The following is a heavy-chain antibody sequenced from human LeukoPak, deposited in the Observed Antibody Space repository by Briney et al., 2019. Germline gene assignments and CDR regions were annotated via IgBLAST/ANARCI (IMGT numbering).Heavy chain of an antibody. CDR1: GFTFSDYY. D-gene: IGHD6-6*01. J-gene: IGHJ1*01. CDR3: ARSEYSSSSIYFQH. V-gene: IGHV3-11*01. CDR2: INSSGSTI. Sequence: GGSLRLSCAASGFTFSDYYMSWIRQAPGKGLEWVSYINSSGSTIYYADSVKGRFTISRDNAKNSLYLQMNSLRAEDTAVYYCARSEYSSSSIYFQHWGQGTLVTVSS.